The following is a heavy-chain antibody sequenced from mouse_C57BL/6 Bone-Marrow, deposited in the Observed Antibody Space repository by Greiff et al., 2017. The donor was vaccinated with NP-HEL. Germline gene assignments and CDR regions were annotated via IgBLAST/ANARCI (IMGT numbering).Heavy chain of an antibody. CDR3: ARGYYGSNYYAMDY. CDR2: IYPRSGNT. V-gene: IGHV1-81*01. D-gene: IGHD1-1*01. J-gene: IGHJ4*01. CDR1: GYTFTSYG. Sequence: LQESGAELARPGASVKLSCKASGYTFTSYGISWVKQRTGQGLEWIGEIYPRSGNTYYNEKFKGKATLTADKSSSTAYMELRSLTSEDSAVYFCARGYYGSNYYAMDYWGQGTSVTVSS.